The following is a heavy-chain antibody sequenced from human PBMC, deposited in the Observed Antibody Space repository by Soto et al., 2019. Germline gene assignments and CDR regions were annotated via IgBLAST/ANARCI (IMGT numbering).Heavy chain of an antibody. Sequence: LSLTCSVSGGSIRTYYWNWIRQPPGGGLEWIAYIHYSGVTNYSPSLRGRVSISIDRSNNEFSLKVSSVTAADTAVYYCARDRAEGSSSTPAGGMDVWGPGTTVTVSS. D-gene: IGHD6-6*01. CDR1: GGSIRTYY. J-gene: IGHJ6*02. CDR3: ARDRAEGSSSTPAGGMDV. V-gene: IGHV4-59*01. CDR2: IHYSGVT.